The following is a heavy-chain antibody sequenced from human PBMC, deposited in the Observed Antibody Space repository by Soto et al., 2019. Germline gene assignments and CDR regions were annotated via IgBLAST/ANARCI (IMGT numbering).Heavy chain of an antibody. D-gene: IGHD3-22*01. J-gene: IGHJ4*02. V-gene: IGHV4-31*03. CDR2: IYYSGST. CDR1: GGSISSGGYY. Sequence: SETLSLTCTVSGGSISSGGYYWSWIRQHPGKGLEWIGYIYYSGSTYYNQSLKSRVTISVDTSKNQFSLKLSSVTAADTAVYYCASHVMYYYDRSGYYYSPYYFDYWGQGTLVTVSS. CDR3: ASHVMYYYDRSGYYYSPYYFDY.